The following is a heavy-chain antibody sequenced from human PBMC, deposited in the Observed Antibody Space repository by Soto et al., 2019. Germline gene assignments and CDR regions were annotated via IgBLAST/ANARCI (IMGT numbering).Heavy chain of an antibody. CDR3: ARGLTAGVFYDHTWGGYLPKTYGLDV. D-gene: IGHD3-16*02. J-gene: IGHJ6*02. Sequence: EVQLVESGGGLVQPGGSVRLACAASGFTFNSYWMNWVRQAPGKGLEWVANIKQDGSEQYFVDSVRGRFSVSRDNANNLMYLEMSSLRVEDTAVYYCARGLTAGVFYDHTWGGYLPKTYGLDVWGQGTAVTVSS. CDR1: GFTFNSYW. CDR2: IKQDGSEQ. V-gene: IGHV3-7*01.